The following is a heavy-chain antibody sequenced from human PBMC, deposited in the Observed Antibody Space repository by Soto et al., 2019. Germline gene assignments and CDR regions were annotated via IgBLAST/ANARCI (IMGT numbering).Heavy chain of an antibody. CDR1: GGSISSSSYY. CDR2: IYYSGST. J-gene: IGHJ4*02. Sequence: SDTLSLTCTVSGGSISSSSYYWCWILQPPGKGLEWIGSIYYSGSTYYNPSLKSRVTISVDTSKNQFSLKLSSVTAADTAVYYWARRRVTTICRYFDDWGQGTLVSVAS. D-gene: IGHD2-2*01. V-gene: IGHV4-39*01. CDR3: ARRRVTTICRYFDD.